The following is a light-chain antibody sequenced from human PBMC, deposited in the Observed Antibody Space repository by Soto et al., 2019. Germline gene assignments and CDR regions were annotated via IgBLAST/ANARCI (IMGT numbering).Light chain of an antibody. V-gene: IGLV4-69*01. Sequence: QLVLTQPPSASASLGASVKLTCPLSSGHNSYAIAWHQQQPEQGPRYLMKLNSDGSHSKGDGIPDRFSGSSSGAERYLTISSLQSEDEADYYCQTWSTDIRVFGGGTKLTVL. J-gene: IGLJ3*02. CDR1: SGHNSYA. CDR3: QTWSTDIRV. CDR2: LNSDGSH.